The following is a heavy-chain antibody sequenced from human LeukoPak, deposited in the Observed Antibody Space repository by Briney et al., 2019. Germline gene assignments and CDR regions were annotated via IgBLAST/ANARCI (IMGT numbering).Heavy chain of an antibody. Sequence: SGKASCKVSGGTLRNYAISWVRQAPGQALEWMGRIIPRFGTAKSAQKFEGRVTITVDKSTSTGYMELSSLRSEDTAVYYCARVEYSSSLGGFDPWGQGTLVTVSS. CDR2: IIPRFGTA. V-gene: IGHV1-69*06. CDR3: ARVEYSSSLGGFDP. CDR1: GGTLRNYA. D-gene: IGHD6-6*01. J-gene: IGHJ5*02.